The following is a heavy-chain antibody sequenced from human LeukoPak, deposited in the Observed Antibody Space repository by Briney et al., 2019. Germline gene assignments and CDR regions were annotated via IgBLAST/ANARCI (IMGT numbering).Heavy chain of an antibody. CDR2: ISSSSSYI. J-gene: IGHJ4*02. CDR1: GFTFSSYS. Sequence: GGSLRLSCAASGFTFSSYSMNWVRQAPGKGLEWVSSISSSSSYIYYADSVKGRFTISRDNDKNSLYLQMNSLRAEDTAVYYCARDPDIVGVVAATRDYYFDYWGQGTLVTVSS. CDR3: ARDPDIVGVVAATRDYYFDY. V-gene: IGHV3-21*01. D-gene: IGHD2-15*01.